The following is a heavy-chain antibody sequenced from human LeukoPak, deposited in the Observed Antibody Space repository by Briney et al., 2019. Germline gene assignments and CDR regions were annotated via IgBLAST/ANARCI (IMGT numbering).Heavy chain of an antibody. V-gene: IGHV3-48*03. J-gene: IGHJ4*01. CDR1: GFTFSSYE. D-gene: IGHD4/OR15-4a*01. CDR3: ARDYDYGFDY. Sequence: GGSLRLSCAASGFTFSSYEMKWVRQAPGKGLEWVSYISSSGRTIYYADSVKGRFTISRDNAKNSLYLQMNSLRAEDTAVSYCARDYDYGFDYWGQGTLVTVSS. CDR2: ISSSGRTI.